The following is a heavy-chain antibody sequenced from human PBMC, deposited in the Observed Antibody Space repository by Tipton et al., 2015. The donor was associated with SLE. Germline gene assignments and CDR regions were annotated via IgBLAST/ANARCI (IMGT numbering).Heavy chain of an antibody. D-gene: IGHD2/OR15-2a*01. J-gene: IGHJ4*02. Sequence: SLRLSCAASGFTFSSYAMSWVRQAPGKGLEWVSAISGSGGSTYYADSVKGRFTISRDNAKNSLYLQMNSLRAEDTAVYYCARDGESFGGGDYNDYWGQGTLVTVPS. CDR3: ARDGESFGGGDYNDY. CDR1: GFTFSSYA. V-gene: IGHV3-23*01. CDR2: ISGSGGST.